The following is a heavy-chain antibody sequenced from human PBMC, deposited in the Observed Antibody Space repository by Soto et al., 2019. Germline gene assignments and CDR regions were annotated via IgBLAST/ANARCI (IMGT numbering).Heavy chain of an antibody. Sequence: QVQLVQSGAEVKKPGASVKVSCKASGYTFTSYDINWVRQATGQGLEWMGWMNPNSGNTGYAQKFQGRVTMTRNTSIDTAYIEVSSLRSEDTAVYYCARRKKVRGSIAAAGTRGLGYNWFDPWGQGTLVTVSS. CDR3: ARRKKVRGSIAAAGTRGLGYNWFDP. V-gene: IGHV1-8*01. J-gene: IGHJ5*02. CDR2: MNPNSGNT. D-gene: IGHD6-13*01. CDR1: GYTFTSYD.